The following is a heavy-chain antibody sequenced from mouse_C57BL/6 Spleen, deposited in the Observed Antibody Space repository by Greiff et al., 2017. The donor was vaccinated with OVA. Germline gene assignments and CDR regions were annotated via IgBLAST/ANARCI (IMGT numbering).Heavy chain of an antibody. CDR2: ISNGGGST. CDR3: ARYYYGSRGYFDV. Sequence: EVKLMESGGGLVQPGGSLKLSCAASGFTFSDYYMYWVRQTPEKRLEWVAYISNGGGSTYYPDTVKGRFTISRDNAKNTLYLQMSRLKSEDTAMYYCARYYYGSRGYFDVWGTGTTVTVSS. CDR1: GFTFSDYY. D-gene: IGHD1-1*01. J-gene: IGHJ1*03. V-gene: IGHV5-12*01.